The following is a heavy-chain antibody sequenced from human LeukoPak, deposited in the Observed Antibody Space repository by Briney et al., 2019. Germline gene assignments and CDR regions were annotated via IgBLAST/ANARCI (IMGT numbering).Heavy chain of an antibody. D-gene: IGHD6-13*01. Sequence: ASVKVSCKASGYSFKSYGMTWVRQAPGQGLEWMGWRSAYNGNTNYAQEFQGRVTMTTDTSTSTAYMELRSLRSDDTAVYYCASNPYSSSWSGHFDYWGQGTLVTVSS. V-gene: IGHV1-18*01. CDR1: GYSFKSYG. CDR3: ASNPYSSSWSGHFDY. CDR2: RSAYNGNT. J-gene: IGHJ4*02.